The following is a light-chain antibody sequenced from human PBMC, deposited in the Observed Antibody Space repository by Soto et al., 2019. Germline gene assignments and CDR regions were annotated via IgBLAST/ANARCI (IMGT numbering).Light chain of an antibody. CDR1: QSVSSNY. CDR2: DTS. Sequence: EIVLTQSPGTLSLSPGERATLSCTASQSVSSNYLAWYQQKPGPAPSLPIYDTSTRATGIPDRFSGSGSGTDFTLTVSRPEPEDFAVYYCQQYDSPWTFGQGTKWIS. J-gene: IGKJ1*01. V-gene: IGKV3-20*01. CDR3: QQYDSPWT.